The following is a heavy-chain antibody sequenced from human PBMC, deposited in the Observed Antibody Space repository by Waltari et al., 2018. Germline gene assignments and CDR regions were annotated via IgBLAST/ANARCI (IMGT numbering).Heavy chain of an antibody. D-gene: IGHD1-7*01. J-gene: IGHJ3*02. CDR1: GDSLGTNY. CDR3: ARALWRVGTRGDFFDI. V-gene: IGHV4-59*01. CDR2: VQSSGST. Sequence: QVQLRESGPGLVKSSETLSLTCSVSGDSLGTNYWSWIRQSPGKGLEWIGYVQSSGSTDYNPSVRGRGTMSADASKNQFSLTLKSLTAADTATYFCARALWRVGTRGDFFDIWGRGTTVTVS.